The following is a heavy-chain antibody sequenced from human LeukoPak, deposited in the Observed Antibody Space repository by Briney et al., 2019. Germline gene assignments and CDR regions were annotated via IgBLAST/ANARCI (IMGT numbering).Heavy chain of an antibody. D-gene: IGHD5-18*01. CDR1: GGTFSSYA. CDR2: IIPIFGTA. Sequence: SVKVSCKASGGTFSSYAISWVRQAPGQGLEWMGGIIPIFGTANYAQKFQGRVTITTDESTSTAYTELSSLRSEDTAVYYCASQRGYSYGYVDYWGQGTLVTVSS. CDR3: ASQRGYSYGYVDY. V-gene: IGHV1-69*05. J-gene: IGHJ4*02.